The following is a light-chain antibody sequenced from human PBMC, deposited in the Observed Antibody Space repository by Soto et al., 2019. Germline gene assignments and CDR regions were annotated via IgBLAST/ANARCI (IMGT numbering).Light chain of an antibody. Sequence: QSALTQPPSASGSPGQSVTISCTGTSSDVGGYDYVSWYQQHPGKAPKLMIYEVNNRPSGVSNRFSGSKSGNTASLTISGLQAEDEADYYCSSFTISRNTVIFGGGTKLTVL. J-gene: IGLJ2*01. CDR2: EVN. CDR1: SSDVGGYDY. CDR3: SSFTISRNTVI. V-gene: IGLV2-14*01.